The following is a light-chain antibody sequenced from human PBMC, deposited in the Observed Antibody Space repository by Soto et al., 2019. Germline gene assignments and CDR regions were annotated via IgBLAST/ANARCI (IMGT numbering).Light chain of an antibody. Sequence: EIVMTQSPATLSASPGERATLSCRASQSVSSNLAWYQQKPGQAPRLLIYGASTRATGIPARFSGSGSGTEFTLTISSLQSEDFAVYYCQQYNNWHWTFGQGTKVDIK. V-gene: IGKV3-15*01. J-gene: IGKJ1*01. CDR2: GAS. CDR3: QQYNNWHWT. CDR1: QSVSSN.